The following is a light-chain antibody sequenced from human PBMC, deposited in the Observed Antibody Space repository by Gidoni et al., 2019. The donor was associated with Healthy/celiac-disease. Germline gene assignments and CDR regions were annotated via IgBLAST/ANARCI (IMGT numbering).Light chain of an antibody. V-gene: IGKV3-11*01. CDR2: DAS. CDR3: QQRSNWRFT. Sequence: EIVFTHSPATLSLSPGERATLSCRASPSVSSYLAWYQQKPGQAPRLLIYDASNRATGIPARFSGSGSGTDFTLTISSLEPEDFAVYYCQQRSNWRFTFGPGTKVDIK. J-gene: IGKJ3*01. CDR1: PSVSSY.